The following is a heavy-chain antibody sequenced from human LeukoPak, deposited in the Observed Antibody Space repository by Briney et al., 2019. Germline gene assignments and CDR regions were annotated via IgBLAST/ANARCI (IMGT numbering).Heavy chain of an antibody. J-gene: IGHJ3*02. V-gene: IGHV1-2*02. Sequence: ASVKVSCKASGYTFTGYYMHWVRQAPGQGLEWLGWIKVGSGGTKSRQKFQGRVTVTRDTSISTTYLELSRLSSDDTAVYYCARGLSGSSYSGDAFDIWGQGTMVTVSS. CDR3: ARGLSGSSYSGDAFDI. D-gene: IGHD2-15*01. CDR2: IKVGSGGT. CDR1: GYTFTGYY.